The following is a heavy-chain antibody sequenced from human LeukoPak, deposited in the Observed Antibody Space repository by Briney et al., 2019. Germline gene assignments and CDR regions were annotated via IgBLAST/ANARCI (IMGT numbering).Heavy chain of an antibody. D-gene: IGHD4-23*01. V-gene: IGHV6-1*01. CDR3: ARAGDHVLYGGTDM. CDR1: GDSVSSNSAA. Sequence: SQTLSLTCAISGDSVSSNSAAWNWIRQSPSRGLEWLGRTYYRSKWYNDYAVSVKSRITINPGTSKNQFSLQLNSVTPENTAVYYCARAGDHVLYGGTDMWGLGTMVTVSS. CDR2: TYYRSKWYN. J-gene: IGHJ3*02.